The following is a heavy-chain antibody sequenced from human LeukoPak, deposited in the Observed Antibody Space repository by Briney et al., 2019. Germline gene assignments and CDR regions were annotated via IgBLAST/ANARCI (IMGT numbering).Heavy chain of an antibody. CDR2: VNPDTGGT. CDR3: ARGCTGLTCYTPLNDY. Sequence: ASVKVSCKASGYTFTGYYMHWVRQAPGQGLEWMAWVNPDTGGTNLAQRFRGRVTLTWDTSITTAYMELSRLRYDDTAIYYCARGCTGLTCYTPLNDYWGQGTLVTVSS. V-gene: IGHV1-2*02. CDR1: GYTFTGYY. D-gene: IGHD2-8*02. J-gene: IGHJ4*02.